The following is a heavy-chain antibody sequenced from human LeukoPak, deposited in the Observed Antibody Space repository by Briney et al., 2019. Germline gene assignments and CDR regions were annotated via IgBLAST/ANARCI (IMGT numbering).Heavy chain of an antibody. V-gene: IGHV1-46*04. D-gene: IGHD3-22*01. CDR3: ARGFYYYDSSGYSDAFDI. CDR2: INPSGGST. CDR1: GYTFTSYY. J-gene: IGHJ3*02. Sequence: ASVKVSCKAFGYTFTSYYMHWVRQVPGQGLEWMGVINPSGGSTSYAQKLQGRVTVTTDTSTSTAYMELRSLRSDDTAVYYCARGFYYYDSSGYSDAFDIWGQGTMVTVSS.